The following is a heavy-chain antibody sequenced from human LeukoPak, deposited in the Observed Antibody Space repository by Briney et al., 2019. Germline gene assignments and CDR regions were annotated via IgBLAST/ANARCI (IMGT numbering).Heavy chain of an antibody. D-gene: IGHD2-15*01. CDR3: ARDSYFSGSGDY. CDR2: ISSSSSYI. J-gene: IGHJ4*02. Sequence: GGSLRLSCAASGFTFSSYGMSWVRQAPGKGLEWVSSISSSSSYIYYADSVKGRFTISRDNAKNSLYLQMNSLRAEDTAVYYCARDSYFSGSGDYWGQGTLVTVSS. CDR1: GFTFSSYG. V-gene: IGHV3-21*01.